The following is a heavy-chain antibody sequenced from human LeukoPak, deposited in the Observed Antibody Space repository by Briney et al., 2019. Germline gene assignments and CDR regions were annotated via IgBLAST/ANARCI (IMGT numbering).Heavy chain of an antibody. CDR1: GYSFNSYW. J-gene: IGHJ4*02. D-gene: IGHD3-22*01. Sequence: GESLKISCKGSGYSFNSYWIGWVRQIPGKGLEWLGIIYPGDSETRYSPSFQGQVTISADKSINAAYLQWSSLKASDTAMYYCARREYYSSGPAYWGQGTLVTVSA. CDR2: IYPGDSET. V-gene: IGHV5-51*01. CDR3: ARREYYSSGPAY.